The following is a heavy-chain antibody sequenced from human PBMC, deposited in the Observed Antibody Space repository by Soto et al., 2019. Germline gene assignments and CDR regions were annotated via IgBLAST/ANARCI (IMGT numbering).Heavy chain of an antibody. D-gene: IGHD3-3*01. CDR1: GGTFSNYA. CDR3: ARAGVLRFSSTEYYFDY. CDR2: IIPIFGTA. Sequence: QVQLVQSGAEVKKPGSSVKVSCKASGGTFSNYAISWVRQAPGQGLEWMGGIIPIFGTANYAQKFQGRVTITADESTSTAYMELSSLRSEDTAVYYCARAGVLRFSSTEYYFDYWGQGTLVTVSS. V-gene: IGHV1-69*12. J-gene: IGHJ4*02.